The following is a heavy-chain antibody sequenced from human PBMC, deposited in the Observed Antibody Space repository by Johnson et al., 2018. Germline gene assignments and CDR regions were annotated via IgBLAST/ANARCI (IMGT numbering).Heavy chain of an antibody. D-gene: IGHD2-15*01. CDR2: IIPIFGTS. Sequence: QVQLVESGAEVKKPGSSVKVSCKASGGTFSRYAISWVRQAPGQGLEWMGGIIPIFGTSNHAQKFQGRVSITAGGSTGTAYMQLSSLRSEDKAVYYCASGRIVGYYYYYYIDVWGKGTTVTVSS. CDR1: GGTFSRYA. V-gene: IGHV1-69*01. CDR3: ASGRIVGYYYYYYIDV. J-gene: IGHJ6*03.